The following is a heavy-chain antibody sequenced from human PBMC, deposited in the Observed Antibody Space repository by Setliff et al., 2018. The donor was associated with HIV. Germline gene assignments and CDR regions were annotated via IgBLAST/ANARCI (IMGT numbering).Heavy chain of an antibody. CDR2: ISSGGNT. J-gene: IGHJ2*01. Sequence: SETLSLTCTVSGVSITSTNFYWGWIRQPPGKGLEWIGRISSGGNTYYNTSLKSRVTMSIDTSNNQFSLKLSSVTAADTSVYHCARLYLNTGGYWASTYRYLDLWGRGTLVTVSS. CDR3: ARLYLNTGGYWASTYRYLDL. D-gene: IGHD2-8*02. V-gene: IGHV4-39*01. CDR1: GVSITSTNFY.